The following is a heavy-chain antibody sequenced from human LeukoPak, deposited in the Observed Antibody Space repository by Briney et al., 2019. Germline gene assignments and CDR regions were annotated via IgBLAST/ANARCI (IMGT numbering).Heavy chain of an antibody. J-gene: IGHJ3*02. CDR3: AKDSGQWLPHDAFDI. D-gene: IGHD6-19*01. CDR2: ISYDGSNK. V-gene: IGHV3-30*18. Sequence: PGRSLRLSCAASGFTFSSYDMHWVRQAPGKGLEWVAVISYDGSNKYYADSVKGRFTISRDNSKNTLYLQMNSLRAEDTAVYYCAKDSGQWLPHDAFDIWGQGTMVTVSS. CDR1: GFTFSSYD.